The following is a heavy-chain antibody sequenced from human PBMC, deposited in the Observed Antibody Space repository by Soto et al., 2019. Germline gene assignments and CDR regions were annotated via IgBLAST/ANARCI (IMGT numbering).Heavy chain of an antibody. Sequence: ASLKVPCPASEYPFIDSYLHWVRQAPGRGLEWLGSIHPIAGDTISAQKFQGSVTLTSDTSITTVFMQLNNLRSDESALYYCARAPLIIGHITNSGEASPGVLDYWGQGTPVTVSS. CDR3: ARAPLIIGHITNSGEASPGVLDY. V-gene: IGHV1-2*02. J-gene: IGHJ4*02. D-gene: IGHD3-3*01. CDR2: IHPIAGDT. CDR1: EYPFIDSY.